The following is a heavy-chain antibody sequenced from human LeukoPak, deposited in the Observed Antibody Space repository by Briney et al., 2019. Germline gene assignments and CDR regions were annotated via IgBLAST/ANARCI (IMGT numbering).Heavy chain of an antibody. V-gene: IGHV4-39*01. Sequence: SETLSLTCTVSGGSISSSSSYYWGWIRQPPGKGLEWIGSIYYSGSTYYNPSLKSRVSISLDTSKNQFSLKLRSMTAADTAVYYCASREYSSSHNHWGQGTLVTVSS. J-gene: IGHJ4*02. CDR1: GGSISSSSSYY. CDR2: IYYSGST. CDR3: ASREYSSSHNH. D-gene: IGHD4-11*01.